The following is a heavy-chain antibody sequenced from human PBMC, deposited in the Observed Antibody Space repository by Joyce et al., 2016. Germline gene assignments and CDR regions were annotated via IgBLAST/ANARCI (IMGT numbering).Heavy chain of an antibody. Sequence: QVQLQQWGAGLLKPSETLSLTCAVYGGSFSGYYWSWIRQPPGKGLEWMGEINHSGSTNYHPSLKRRVTISVDTSKNQFSLKLSSVTAADTAVYYCARGPRSNWGLVWFDPWGQGTLVTVSS. D-gene: IGHD7-27*01. CDR1: GGSFSGYY. CDR2: INHSGST. V-gene: IGHV4-34*01. J-gene: IGHJ5*02. CDR3: ARGPRSNWGLVWFDP.